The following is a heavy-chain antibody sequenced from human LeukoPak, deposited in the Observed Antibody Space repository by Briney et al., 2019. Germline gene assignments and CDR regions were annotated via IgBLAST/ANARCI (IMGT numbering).Heavy chain of an antibody. CDR2: INHSGST. Sequence: SETLSLTCTVSGGSISSSSYYWGWIRQPPGKGLEWIGEINHSGSTNYNPSLKSRVTISVDTSKNQFSLKLSSVTAADTAVYYCARGWGGYWYFDYRGQGTLVTVSS. CDR1: GGSISSSSYY. J-gene: IGHJ4*02. D-gene: IGHD2-8*02. CDR3: ARGWGGYWYFDY. V-gene: IGHV4-39*07.